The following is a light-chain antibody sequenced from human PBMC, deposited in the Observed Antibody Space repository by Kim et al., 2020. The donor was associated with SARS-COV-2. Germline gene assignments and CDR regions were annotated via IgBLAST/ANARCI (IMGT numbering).Light chain of an antibody. Sequence: SVSPGEGATLSCRASQSVGSNLAWYQQKPGQAPRLLIYDASKRATGIPARFSGSGSGTDFTLTISSLEPEDIAVYYCQQRSNWWTFGQGTKVDIK. CDR1: QSVGSN. J-gene: IGKJ1*01. CDR2: DAS. V-gene: IGKV3-11*01. CDR3: QQRSNWWT.